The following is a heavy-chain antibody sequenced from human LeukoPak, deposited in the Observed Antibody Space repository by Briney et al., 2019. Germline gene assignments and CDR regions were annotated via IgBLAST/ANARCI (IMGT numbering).Heavy chain of an antibody. V-gene: IGHV4-59*01. Sequence: SETLSLTCAVYGGSFSGYYWSWIRQPPGKGLEWIGYIYYSGSTNYNPSLKSRVTISVDTSKNQFSLKLSSVTAADTAVYYCARVYYDSSGYYYPYYYYGMDVWGQGTTVTVSS. CDR1: GGSFSGYY. J-gene: IGHJ6*02. D-gene: IGHD3-22*01. CDR2: IYYSGST. CDR3: ARVYYDSSGYYYPYYYYGMDV.